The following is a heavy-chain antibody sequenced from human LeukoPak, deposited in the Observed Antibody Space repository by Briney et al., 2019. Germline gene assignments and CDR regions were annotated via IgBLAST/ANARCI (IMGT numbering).Heavy chain of an antibody. V-gene: IGHV3-21*01. Sequence: GSLRLSCATSGFTFSIYSMNWVRQAPGKGLEWVSSITSSSSDIYYADSVKGRFTISRDNAKNSLYLQMNSLRAEDTALYYCATNLAGYDHWGQGTLVTVSS. J-gene: IGHJ4*02. CDR1: GFTFSIYS. D-gene: IGHD3-9*01. CDR3: ATNLAGYDH. CDR2: ITSSSSDI.